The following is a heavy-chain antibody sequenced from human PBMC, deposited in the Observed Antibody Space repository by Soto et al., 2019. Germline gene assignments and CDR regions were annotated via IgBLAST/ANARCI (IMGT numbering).Heavy chain of an antibody. CDR3: AKVTFYSSSEYYFDY. D-gene: IGHD6-6*01. V-gene: IGHV3-9*01. Sequence: GGSLRLSCAASGFTFDDYAMHWVRQAPGKGLEWVSGISWNSGSIGYADSVKGRFTISRDNAKYSLYLQMNSLRAEDTALYYCAKVTFYSSSEYYFDYWGQGTLVTVSS. CDR1: GFTFDDYA. J-gene: IGHJ4*02. CDR2: ISWNSGSI.